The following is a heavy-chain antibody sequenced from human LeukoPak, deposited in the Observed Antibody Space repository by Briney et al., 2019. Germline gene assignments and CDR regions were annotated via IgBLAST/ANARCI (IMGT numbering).Heavy chain of an antibody. CDR2: INQDGSEK. CDR3: ARAGSVGSVDY. V-gene: IGHV3-7*01. CDR1: GFTFSTCW. D-gene: IGHD1-26*01. Sequence: GGSLRLSCAASGFTFSTCWMGWVRQAPGKGLEWVASINQDGSEKYYVDSVKGRFTISRDNAKNSLYLQMNNLRGEDTAVYYCARAGSVGSVDYWGQGTLVTVSS. J-gene: IGHJ4*02.